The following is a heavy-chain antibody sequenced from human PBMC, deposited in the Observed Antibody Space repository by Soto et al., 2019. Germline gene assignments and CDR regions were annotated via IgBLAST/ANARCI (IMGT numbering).Heavy chain of an antibody. CDR2: ISAYNGNT. J-gene: IGHJ4*02. D-gene: IGHD3-22*01. CDR3: ATALTYYYDSSGSY. V-gene: IGHV1-18*01. CDR1: GYTFTSYG. Sequence: ASVKVSCKASGYTFTSYGISWVRQAPGQGLEWMGWISAYNGNTNYAQKLQGRVTMTTDTSTSTAYMELRSLRSDDTAVYYCATALTYYYDSSGSYWGQGTLDTVSS.